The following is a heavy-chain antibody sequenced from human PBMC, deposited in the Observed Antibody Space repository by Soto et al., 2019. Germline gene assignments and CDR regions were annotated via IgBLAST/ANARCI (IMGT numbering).Heavy chain of an antibody. D-gene: IGHD3-22*01. CDR3: TRAHHGSSGYICDY. CDR1: GFSFGDYA. CDR2: IRSKAYGGTT. J-gene: IGHJ4*02. Sequence: PGGSLRLSCTASGFSFGDYAMSWVRQAPGKGLEWVGFIRSKAYGGTTEYAASVKGRFTISRDDSKSIAYLQMNSLKTEDTAVYYSTRAHHGSSGYICDYCGQGTLVTVYS. V-gene: IGHV3-49*04.